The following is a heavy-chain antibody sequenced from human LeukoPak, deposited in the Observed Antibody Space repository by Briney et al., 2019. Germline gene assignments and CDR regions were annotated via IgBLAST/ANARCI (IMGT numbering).Heavy chain of an antibody. D-gene: IGHD5-24*01. CDR3: ARDIAGDGYKPLCY. CDR1: GFTFSSYA. CDR2: ISYDGSTK. Sequence: PGGSLRLSCAASGFTFSSYAMRWVRQAPGKGLEWVAVISYDGSTKYYADSVKGRFTISRDTTKNTLYMQMNRLTAEDTAVYYCARDIAGDGYKPLCYWGEGTLVTVSS. V-gene: IGHV3-30*04. J-gene: IGHJ4*02.